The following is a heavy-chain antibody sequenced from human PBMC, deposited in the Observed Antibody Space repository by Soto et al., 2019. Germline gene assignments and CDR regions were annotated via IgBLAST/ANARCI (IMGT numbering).Heavy chain of an antibody. CDR3: AKEGDLIGYNYGSCFDY. J-gene: IGHJ4*02. CDR1: GFTFSSYS. D-gene: IGHD5-18*01. V-gene: IGHV3-23*01. Sequence: GGSLRLSCAASGFTFSSYSISWVRQAPGKGLEWVSAITGSGGSTYYADSVKGRFTISRDNSKNTLYLQMNSLRAEDTAVYYCAKEGDLIGYNYGSCFDYWGQGTLVTVSS. CDR2: ITGSGGST.